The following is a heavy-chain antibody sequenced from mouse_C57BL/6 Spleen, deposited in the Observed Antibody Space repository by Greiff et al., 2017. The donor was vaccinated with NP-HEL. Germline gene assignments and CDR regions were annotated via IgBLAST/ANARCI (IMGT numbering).Heavy chain of an antibody. CDR1: GYTFTSYW. D-gene: IGHD1-1*01. Sequence: VQLQQPGAELVKPGASVKMSCKASGYTFTSYWITWVKQRPGQGLEWIGDIYPGSGSTNYNEKFKSKATLTVDTSSSTAYMQLSSLTSEDSAVYYCARWGYYYGSSYWYFDVWGTGTTVTVS. CDR2: IYPGSGST. J-gene: IGHJ1*03. CDR3: ARWGYYYGSSYWYFDV. V-gene: IGHV1-55*01.